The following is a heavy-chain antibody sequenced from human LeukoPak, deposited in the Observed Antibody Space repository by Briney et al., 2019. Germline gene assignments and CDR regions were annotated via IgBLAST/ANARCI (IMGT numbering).Heavy chain of an antibody. CDR3: TRHDMMS. Sequence: GGSLRLSCAASGCTFSGSARHWVRQASGKGLEWVGRIRSKANSYATAYAASVKGRFTISRDDSKNTAYLQMNSLKTEDTAVYYCTRHDMMSWGQGTLVTVSS. CDR1: GCTFSGSA. V-gene: IGHV3-73*01. D-gene: IGHD3-16*01. J-gene: IGHJ5*02. CDR2: IRSKANSYAT.